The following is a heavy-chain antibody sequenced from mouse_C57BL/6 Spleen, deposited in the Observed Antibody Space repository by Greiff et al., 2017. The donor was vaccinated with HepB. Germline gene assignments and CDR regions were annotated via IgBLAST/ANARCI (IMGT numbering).Heavy chain of an antibody. J-gene: IGHJ3*01. D-gene: IGHD2-4*01. CDR3: ARAGYYDYDVAY. V-gene: IGHV5-4*01. Sequence: EVQRVESGGGLVKPGGSLKLSCAASGFTFSSYAMSWVRQTPEKRLEWVATISDGGSYTYYPDNVKGRFTISRDNAKNNLYLQMSHLKSEDTAMYYCARAGYYDYDVAYWGQGTLVTVSA. CDR1: GFTFSSYA. CDR2: ISDGGSYT.